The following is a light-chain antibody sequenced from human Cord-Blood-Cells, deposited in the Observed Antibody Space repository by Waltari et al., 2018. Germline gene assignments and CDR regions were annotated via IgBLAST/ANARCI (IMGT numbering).Light chain of an antibody. V-gene: IGKV1-39*01. CDR3: QQSYSTPYT. J-gene: IGKJ2*01. Sequence: DIQMTQSPSSLSASVGDRVTITCRASQSISSYLNWYQQKPGKAPKLLIYAASSLQSEVPSRFSGSGSVTDFTLTISSLQPEDFATYYCQQSYSTPYTFGQGTKLEIK. CDR2: AAS. CDR1: QSISSY.